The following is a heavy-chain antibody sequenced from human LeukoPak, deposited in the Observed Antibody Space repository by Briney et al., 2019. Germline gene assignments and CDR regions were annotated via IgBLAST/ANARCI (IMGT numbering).Heavy chain of an antibody. J-gene: IGHJ6*03. D-gene: IGHD4-17*01. V-gene: IGHV4-4*07. CDR1: GGSMNSYF. CDR2: VYSSGST. CDR3: ARGGHYDPTHNDYYQYMDV. Sequence: SETLSLTCTVSGGSMNSYFWSWIRQPAGKGLEWIGRVYSSGSTNYIASLKSRVTVSVDTSKNQFSLKLNSVTGADTAVYYRARGGHYDPTHNDYYQYMDVWGKGTTVTVSS.